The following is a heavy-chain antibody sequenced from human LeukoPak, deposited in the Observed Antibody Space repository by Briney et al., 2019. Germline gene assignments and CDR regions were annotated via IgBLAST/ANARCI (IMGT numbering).Heavy chain of an antibody. CDR3: ASRGGTRLYYYYMDV. V-gene: IGHV3-7*01. J-gene: IGHJ6*03. CDR2: IKHDGSED. Sequence: GSLRLSCAASGFTFSNYWMTWVRQAPGKGLEWVANIKHDGSEDYYLDSVKGRFTISRDNAKSSMWLQMNSLRDEDTAVYYCASRGGTRLYYYYMDVWGKGTTVTVSS. CDR1: GFTFSNYW. D-gene: IGHD2-15*01.